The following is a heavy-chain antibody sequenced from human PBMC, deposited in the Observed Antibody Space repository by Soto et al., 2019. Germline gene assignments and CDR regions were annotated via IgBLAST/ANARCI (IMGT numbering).Heavy chain of an antibody. CDR1: GGSISSYY. Sequence: PSETLSLTCTVSGGSISSYYWSWIRQPPGKGLEWIGYIYYSGSTNYNPSLKSRVTISVDTSKNQFSLKLSSVTAADTAVYYCARAYSSRQNFYYWGKGTLVTVSS. V-gene: IGHV4-59*01. CDR2: IYYSGST. J-gene: IGHJ4*02. CDR3: ARAYSSRQNFYY. D-gene: IGHD6-13*01.